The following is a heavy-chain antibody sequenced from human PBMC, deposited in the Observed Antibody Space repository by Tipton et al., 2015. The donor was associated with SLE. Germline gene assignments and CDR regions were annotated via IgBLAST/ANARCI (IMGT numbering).Heavy chain of an antibody. CDR3: ARGRDYDFWSGYSYFDY. CDR1: GGSISSGGYY. D-gene: IGHD3-3*01. J-gene: IGHJ4*02. V-gene: IGHV4-31*03. CDR2: IYYSGST. Sequence: TLSLTCTVSGGSISSGGYYWSWIRQHPGKGLEWIGYIYYSGSTYYNPSLKSRVTISVDTSKNQFSLKLTSVTAADTAVYYCARGRDYDFWSGYSYFDYWGQGTLVTVSS.